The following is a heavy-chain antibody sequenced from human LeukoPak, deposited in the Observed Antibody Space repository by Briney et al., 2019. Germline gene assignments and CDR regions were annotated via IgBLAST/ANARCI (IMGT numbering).Heavy chain of an antibody. CDR2: ISTRGSTI. CDR1: GFTFSSYE. Sequence: GGSLRLSCAASGFTFSSYEMNWVRQAPGKGLEWVSYISTRGSTIYYADSVKGRFTISRDNAKNSMYLQMNSLRAEDTAVYYCARALLYVFYAFDIWGQGTMVTVSS. CDR3: ARALLYVFYAFDI. J-gene: IGHJ3*02. D-gene: IGHD3/OR15-3a*01. V-gene: IGHV3-48*03.